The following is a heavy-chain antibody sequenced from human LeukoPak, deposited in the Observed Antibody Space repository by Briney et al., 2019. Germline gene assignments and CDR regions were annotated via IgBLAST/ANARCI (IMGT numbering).Heavy chain of an antibody. Sequence: ASVKVSCKASGYTFTSYDINWVRQATGQGLEWMGWMNPNSGNTAYAQKFQGRVTMPRNTSISTAYMELSSLTSEDTAVYYCAAGWTEENYWGQGTLVTVSS. V-gene: IGHV1-8*01. CDR1: GYTFTSYD. CDR3: AAGWTEENY. D-gene: IGHD3/OR15-3a*01. CDR2: MNPNSGNT. J-gene: IGHJ4*02.